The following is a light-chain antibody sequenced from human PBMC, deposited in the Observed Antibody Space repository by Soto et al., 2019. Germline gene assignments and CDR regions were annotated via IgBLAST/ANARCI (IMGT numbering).Light chain of an antibody. CDR2: EVS. V-gene: IGLV2-14*01. CDR3: CSHAGSSTYL. CDR1: SSDIGTYKY. J-gene: IGLJ1*01. Sequence: QSALTQPASVSGSPGQSITIACTGTSSDIGTYKYVSWYQHHPGKVPQLLIYEVSNRPSGVSSRFSASKSGNTAYLTISGLQAEDEADYYCCSHAGSSTYLFGTGTKLTVL.